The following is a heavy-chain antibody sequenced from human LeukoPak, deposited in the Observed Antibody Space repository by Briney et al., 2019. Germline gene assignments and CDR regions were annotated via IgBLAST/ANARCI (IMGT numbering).Heavy chain of an antibody. CDR2: ISSSGSTK. CDR3: AKDSSADDSSGYSYYFDY. D-gene: IGHD3-22*01. CDR1: GFTFSSYE. V-gene: IGHV3-48*03. J-gene: IGHJ4*02. Sequence: GGSLRLSCAASGFTFSSYEMNWVRQAPGKGLEWVSYISSSGSTKYYADSVKGRFTISRDNSKNTLYLQMNSLRAEDTAVYYCAKDSSADDSSGYSYYFDYWGQGTLVTVSS.